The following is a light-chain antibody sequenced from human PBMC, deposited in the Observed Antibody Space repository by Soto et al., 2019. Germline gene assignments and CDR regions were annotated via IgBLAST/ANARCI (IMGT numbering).Light chain of an antibody. Sequence: QAVVTQPPSVSGAPGQRVTISCTGSSSNIGAGYDVHWYQQLPGRAPKLLIYGNTNRPSGVPDRFSGSKSGTSASLAITGLHAEDEADYYCLSLDSSLSVVFGGGTKLTVL. CDR2: GNT. V-gene: IGLV1-40*01. J-gene: IGLJ2*01. CDR1: SSNIGAGYD. CDR3: LSLDSSLSVV.